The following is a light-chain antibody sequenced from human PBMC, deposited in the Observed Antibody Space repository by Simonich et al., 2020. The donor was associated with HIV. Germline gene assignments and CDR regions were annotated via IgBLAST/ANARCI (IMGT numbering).Light chain of an antibody. CDR3: QQYYSTPPT. J-gene: IGKJ1*01. CDR2: WAS. V-gene: IGKV4-1*01. Sequence: DIVMTQSPDSLAVSLGERATINCKSSQSVLYSSNNKNYLAWYQQKPGHPPNLLIYWASPRESGVPDRFIASGSGTDFTLTISSLQAEDVAIYYCQQYYSTPPTFGQGTKVEIK. CDR1: QSVLYSSNNKNY.